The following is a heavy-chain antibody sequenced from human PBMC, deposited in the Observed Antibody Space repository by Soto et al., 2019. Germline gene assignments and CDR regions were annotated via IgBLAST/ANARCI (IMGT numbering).Heavy chain of an antibody. CDR1: GFPFSNYP. V-gene: IGHV3-23*01. Sequence: GGSLRLSCVASGFPFSNYPMTWVRQAPGKGLDWVSALSGSGVSTYYADSVMGRFTISRDNSKNTVYLQMNSLRAEDTAVYYCAKIESIFFYDSTGYYPFDYWGQGSLVTVSS. D-gene: IGHD3-22*01. J-gene: IGHJ4*02. CDR2: LSGSGVST. CDR3: AKIESIFFYDSTGYYPFDY.